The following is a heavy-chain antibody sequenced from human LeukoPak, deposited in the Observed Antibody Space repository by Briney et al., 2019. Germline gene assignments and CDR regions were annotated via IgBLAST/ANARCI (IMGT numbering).Heavy chain of an antibody. D-gene: IGHD6-13*01. CDR3: ARDSDSSSWYSFRFDP. Sequence: SETLSLTCTVSGGSISSYYWNWIRQPPGKGLEWIGYIYYSGSTNYNPSLKSRVTLSVDTSKNQFSLKLSSVTAADTAVYCCARDSDSSSWYSFRFDPWGQGTLVTVSS. V-gene: IGHV4-59*01. CDR1: GGSISSYY. CDR2: IYYSGST. J-gene: IGHJ5*02.